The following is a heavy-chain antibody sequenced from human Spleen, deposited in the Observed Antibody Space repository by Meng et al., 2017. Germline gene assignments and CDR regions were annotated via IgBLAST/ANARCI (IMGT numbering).Heavy chain of an antibody. Sequence: QVQLVQSRAEGKKHGSSVKVSCKASGGTFSSYAISWVRQAPGQGLEWMGGIIPIFGTANYAQKFQGRVTITTDESTSTAYMELSSLRSEDTAVYYCARVHSSGWSYNWFDPWGQGTLVTVSS. J-gene: IGHJ5*02. CDR3: ARVHSSGWSYNWFDP. CDR2: IIPIFGTA. V-gene: IGHV1-69*01. D-gene: IGHD6-19*01. CDR1: GGTFSSYA.